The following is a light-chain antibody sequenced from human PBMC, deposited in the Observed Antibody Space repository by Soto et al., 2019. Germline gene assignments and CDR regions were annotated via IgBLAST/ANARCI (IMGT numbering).Light chain of an antibody. J-gene: IGLJ2*01. CDR1: SSDVGTYNY. V-gene: IGLV2-14*01. Sequence: QSALAQPASVSGSPGQSITISCTGSSSDVGTYNYVSWYQQHPGKAPKLMLFEVINRPSGISNRFSGSKSGNTASLTISGRQSEDDAVYYCSSYTNGNTAVVFGGGTKLTVL. CDR2: EVI. CDR3: SSYTNGNTAVV.